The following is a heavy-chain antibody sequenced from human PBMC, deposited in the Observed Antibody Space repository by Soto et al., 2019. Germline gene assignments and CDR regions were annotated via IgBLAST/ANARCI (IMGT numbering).Heavy chain of an antibody. D-gene: IGHD2-2*01. J-gene: IGHJ6*02. V-gene: IGHV3-30*18. Sequence: GGSLRLSCAASGFTCSSYGMHWARQAPGKGLEWVAVISYDGGNKYYADSVKGRFTISRDNSKNTLYLQMNSLRAEDTAVYYCAKDMGCISTSCYAHLYYYYGMDVWGQGTTVTVSS. CDR1: GFTCSSYG. CDR3: AKDMGCISTSCYAHLYYYYGMDV. CDR2: ISYDGGNK.